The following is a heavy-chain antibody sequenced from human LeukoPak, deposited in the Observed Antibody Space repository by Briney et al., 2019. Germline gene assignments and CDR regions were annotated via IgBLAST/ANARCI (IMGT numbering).Heavy chain of an antibody. J-gene: IGHJ6*03. V-gene: IGHV3-23*01. Sequence: PGGSLRLSCAASGFTFSSYWMSWVRQAPGKGLEWVSAISGSGGSTYYADSVKGRFTISRDDSKNTLYLQMNSLRAEDTAVYYCAKDRSGIKAVAWKTYYYYYMDVWGKGTTVTVSS. CDR2: ISGSGGST. D-gene: IGHD6-19*01. CDR1: GFTFSSYW. CDR3: AKDRSGIKAVAWKTYYYYYMDV.